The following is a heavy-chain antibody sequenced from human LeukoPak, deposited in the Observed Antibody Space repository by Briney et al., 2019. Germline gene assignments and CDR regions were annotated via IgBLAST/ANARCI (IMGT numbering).Heavy chain of an antibody. J-gene: IGHJ4*02. CDR3: TRVPHYYDSSGYYGYYFDY. CDR2: IRSKAYGGTT. CDR1: GFTFGDYA. D-gene: IGHD3-22*01. Sequence: GGSLRLSCTASGFTFGDYAMSWVRQAPGKGLEWVGFIRSKAYGGTTEYAASVKGRFTISRDDSKSIAYLQMNSLKTEDTAVYYCTRVPHYYDSSGYYGYYFDYWGQGTLVTVSS. V-gene: IGHV3-49*04.